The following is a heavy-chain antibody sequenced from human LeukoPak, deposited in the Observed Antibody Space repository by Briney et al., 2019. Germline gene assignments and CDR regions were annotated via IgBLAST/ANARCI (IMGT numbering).Heavy chain of an antibody. V-gene: IGHV1-18*01. CDR2: ITAYNGYT. D-gene: IGHD2-15*01. J-gene: IGHJ1*01. CDR3: ARGDCSGGSCYLPEYLQH. Sequence: ASVKVSCKASGYTLISYAISWVRQAPGQGLEWRGWITAYNGYTTYAQKLQGRVTMTTDTSTNTAYMELRSLKSDDTAVYYCARGDCSGGSCYLPEYLQHWGQGTLVTVSS. CDR1: GYTLISYA.